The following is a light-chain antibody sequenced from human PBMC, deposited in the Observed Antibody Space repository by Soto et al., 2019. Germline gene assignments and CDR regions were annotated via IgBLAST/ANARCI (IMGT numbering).Light chain of an antibody. V-gene: IGKV2-30*01. CDR1: QSLVDSDGNTY. Sequence: EVVVTQAPLSLSVTLGQPASISCRSSQSLVDSDGNTYLSWFQQRPGQSPRRLIHKVSNRDSGVPERFSGSGSGTHFTLKISMVEAEDVGVYYCTQGTHWPRTFGQADTVEI. J-gene: IGKJ1*01. CDR2: KVS. CDR3: TQGTHWPRT.